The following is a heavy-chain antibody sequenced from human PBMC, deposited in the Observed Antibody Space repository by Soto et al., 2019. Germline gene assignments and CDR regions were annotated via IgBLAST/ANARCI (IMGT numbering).Heavy chain of an antibody. CDR2: ISYDGSNK. V-gene: IGHV3-30*18. CDR3: AKVDSSGYFPFDY. D-gene: IGHD3-22*01. CDR1: GFTFSNYG. Sequence: QVQLVESGGGVVQPGTSLRLSCAASGFTFSNYGMHWVRQAPGKGLEWVAVISYDGSNKYYADSVKGRFTISRDNSKNTLYLQMNSLSAEDTAVYYCAKVDSSGYFPFDYWGQGTLVTVSS. J-gene: IGHJ4*02.